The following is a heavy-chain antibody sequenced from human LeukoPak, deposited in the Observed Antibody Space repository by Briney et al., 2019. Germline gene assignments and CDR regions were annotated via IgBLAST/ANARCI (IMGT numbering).Heavy chain of an antibody. Sequence: KTSETLSLTCTVSGDSISLDYWSWLRQPPGKGLEWIAYVYYTGKTNYNPSLKSRVTISLDTSKSQFSLKLTSVTAADTAVYYCARGAGWYESWGQGTLVTVSS. CDR3: ARGAGWYES. CDR2: VYYTGKT. V-gene: IGHV4-59*01. CDR1: GDSISLDY. J-gene: IGHJ5*01. D-gene: IGHD6-13*01.